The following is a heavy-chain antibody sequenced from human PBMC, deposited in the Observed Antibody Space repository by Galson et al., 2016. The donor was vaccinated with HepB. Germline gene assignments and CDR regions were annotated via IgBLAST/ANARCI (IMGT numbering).Heavy chain of an antibody. V-gene: IGHV3-23*01. D-gene: IGHD1-26*01. CDR2: ISDSGTGT. CDR3: ARNKEVGLRTEWAY. J-gene: IGHJ4*02. Sequence: SLRLSCAASGFTFNTYAMIWVRQAPGKGLEWVSGISDSGTGTWYADSVKGRFTISRDNSKNTVYLQMNNERVEDTAVYYCARNKEVGLRTEWAYWGQGTLVTVSS. CDR1: GFTFNTYA.